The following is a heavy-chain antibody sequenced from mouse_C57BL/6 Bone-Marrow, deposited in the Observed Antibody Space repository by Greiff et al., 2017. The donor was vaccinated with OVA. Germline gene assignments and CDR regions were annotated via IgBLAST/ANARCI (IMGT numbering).Heavy chain of an antibody. J-gene: IGHJ1*03. Sequence: EVKLVESEGGLVQPGSSMELSCTASGFTFSDYYMAWVRQVPEKGLEWVANINYDGSSTYYLDSLKSRFIISRDNAKNILYLQMSSLKSEDTATYYCAREGYGSSYPWYFDVWGTGTTVTVAS. CDR3: AREGYGSSYPWYFDV. CDR2: INYDGSST. D-gene: IGHD1-1*01. CDR1: GFTFSDYY. V-gene: IGHV5-16*01.